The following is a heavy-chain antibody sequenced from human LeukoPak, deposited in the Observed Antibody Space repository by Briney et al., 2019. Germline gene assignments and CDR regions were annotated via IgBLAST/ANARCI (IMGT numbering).Heavy chain of an antibody. D-gene: IGHD2-2*01. CDR3: ARALDIVVVPAANAVKTPYNWFDP. Sequence: SETQSLTCTVSGGSISSYYWSWIRQPPGKGLEWIGYIYYSGSTNYNPSLKSRVTISVDTSKNQFSLKLSSVTAADTAVYYCARALDIVVVPAANAVKTPYNWFDPWGQGTLVTVSS. CDR2: IYYSGST. V-gene: IGHV4-59*01. J-gene: IGHJ5*02. CDR1: GGSISSYY.